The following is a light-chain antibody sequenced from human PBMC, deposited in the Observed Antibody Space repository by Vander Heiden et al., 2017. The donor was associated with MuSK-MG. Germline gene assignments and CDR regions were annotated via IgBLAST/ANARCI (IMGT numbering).Light chain of an antibody. CDR2: AAS. Sequence: DIQMTQSPSSLSASVGDRVTITCRASQSISSYLNWYQQKPGKAPKLLIYAASSLQSGVPSRFSGSGSGTDFTLTISSRQPEDFATYYCQQSYSTPFTFGHGNKVDIK. J-gene: IGKJ3*01. CDR1: QSISSY. V-gene: IGKV1-39*01. CDR3: QQSYSTPFT.